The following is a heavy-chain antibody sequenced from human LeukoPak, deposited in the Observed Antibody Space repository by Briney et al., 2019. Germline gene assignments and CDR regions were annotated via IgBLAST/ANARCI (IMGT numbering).Heavy chain of an antibody. J-gene: IGHJ5*02. V-gene: IGHV1-18*01. D-gene: IGHD1-26*01. Sequence: VASVKVSCKASGYTFSSYGISWVRQAPGQGLEWMGWISGYNDNTKYYAQKLQGRVTMTTDTSTSTAYMELRSLRSDDTAVYYCARDTKRSRARWENLGFDPWGQGTLVTVSS. CDR2: ISGYNDNT. CDR3: ARDTKRSRARWENLGFDP. CDR1: GYTFSSYG.